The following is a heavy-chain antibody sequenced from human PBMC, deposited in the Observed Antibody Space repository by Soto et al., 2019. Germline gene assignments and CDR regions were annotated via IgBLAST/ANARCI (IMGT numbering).Heavy chain of an antibody. CDR1: GYSFNANY. J-gene: IGHJ4*02. V-gene: IGHV1-2*02. Sequence: QVQLVQSGAEVKKHAASVKVSCKDSGYSFNANYIHWVRQAPGQGLEWMAWINTYGGGINYAQKFQGRGPMSRDTALSTTYMELSALISDDTAVYYCARGAGSSSFDYWGQGTLVTVSS. CDR2: INTYGGGI. CDR3: ARGAGSSSFDY. D-gene: IGHD6-13*01.